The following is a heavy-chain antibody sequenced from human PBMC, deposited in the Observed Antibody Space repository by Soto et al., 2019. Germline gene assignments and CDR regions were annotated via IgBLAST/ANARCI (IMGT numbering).Heavy chain of an antibody. CDR1: GGSISSGANF. J-gene: IGHJ4*02. CDR3: ATYGSGSYYVS. V-gene: IGHV4-31*03. Sequence: PSETLSLTCTVSGGSISSGANFWTWIRQRPGKGLEWVGCIYYTGNTYQNPSLKSRVDISVDTSKNQFSLKLSPVSAADTAMYYCATYGSGSYYVSWGQGTLVTVSS. CDR2: IYYTGNT. D-gene: IGHD3-10*01.